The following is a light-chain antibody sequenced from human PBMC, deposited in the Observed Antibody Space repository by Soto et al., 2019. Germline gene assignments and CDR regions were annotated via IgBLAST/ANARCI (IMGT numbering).Light chain of an antibody. V-gene: IGKV3-20*01. CDR2: SAS. CDR3: QQGLT. CDR1: QSVASSY. Sequence: EIVLTHSPGTLSLSPGERATLSCRASQSVASSYLAWYQQKPGQAPRLLIYSASNRATGIPDRFSGSGSGTDFILTISGLEPEDLAVYYCQQGLTFGGGTKVEIK. J-gene: IGKJ4*01.